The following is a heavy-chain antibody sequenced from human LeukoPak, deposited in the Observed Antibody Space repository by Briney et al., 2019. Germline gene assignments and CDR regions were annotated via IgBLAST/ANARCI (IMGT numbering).Heavy chain of an antibody. Sequence: PGGSLRLSCAASGFTVSSNYMSWVRQAPGKGLEWVSVIYSGGSTYYADSVKGRFTISRDNSKNTLYLQMNSLRAEDTAVYYCARDERSSSWPYYYYYYGMDVWGQGTTVTVSS. CDR1: GFTVSSNY. V-gene: IGHV3-53*05. D-gene: IGHD6-13*01. J-gene: IGHJ6*02. CDR2: IYSGGST. CDR3: ARDERSSSWPYYYYYYGMDV.